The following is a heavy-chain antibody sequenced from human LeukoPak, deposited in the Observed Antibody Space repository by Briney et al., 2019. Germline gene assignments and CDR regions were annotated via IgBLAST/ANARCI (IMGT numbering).Heavy chain of an antibody. CDR3: ARGVNLDSSED. V-gene: IGHV4-34*01. CDR1: GGSFSGYY. D-gene: IGHD3-22*01. J-gene: IGHJ4*02. CDR2: INHSGSA. Sequence: TSETLSLTCAVYGGSFSGYYWSWIRQPPGKGLEWIGEINHSGSANYNPSLKSRVTISVDTSKNQFSLKLSSVTAADTAVYYCARGVNLDSSEDWGQGILVTVSS.